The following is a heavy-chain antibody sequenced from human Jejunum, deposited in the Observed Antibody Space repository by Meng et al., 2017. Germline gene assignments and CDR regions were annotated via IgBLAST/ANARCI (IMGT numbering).Heavy chain of an antibody. V-gene: IGHV3-30-3*01. Sequence: QVQLVESGGGVVQPGRSLRLSCAASGFTFSSYAMYWVRQAPGKGLEWVAVISYDGSYKHYPDSVKGRFTISRDNSKNTLYLQMNSLRAEDTAVYYCARGGWGSSGWYDYWGQGTLVTVSS. D-gene: IGHD6-19*01. CDR2: ISYDGSYK. J-gene: IGHJ4*02. CDR1: GFTFSSYA. CDR3: ARGGWGSSGWYDY.